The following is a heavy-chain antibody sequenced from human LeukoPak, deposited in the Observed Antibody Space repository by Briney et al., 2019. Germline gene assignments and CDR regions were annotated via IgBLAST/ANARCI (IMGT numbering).Heavy chain of an antibody. Sequence: AGGSLRLSCAASGFTFSSYSMNWVRQAPGKGLEWVSSISSSSSYIYYEDSVKGRFTISRDNATNSLYLQMNTLRADDTAVYYCAKYGSGSYYSPPFDPWGQGTLVTVSS. J-gene: IGHJ5*02. CDR1: GFTFSSYS. D-gene: IGHD3-10*01. V-gene: IGHV3-21*01. CDR2: ISSSSSYI. CDR3: AKYGSGSYYSPPFDP.